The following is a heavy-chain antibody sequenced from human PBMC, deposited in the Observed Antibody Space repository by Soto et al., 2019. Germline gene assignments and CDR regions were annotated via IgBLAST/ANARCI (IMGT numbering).Heavy chain of an antibody. D-gene: IGHD3-16*02. Sequence: EVHLVESGGGLVKPGESLRLSCAASGFTFRNAWMSWVRQAPGKGLECIGRIKSKSDGGTIDYTAPVKGRFTISRDDSQNTLFLQMNSLKAEDTAVYYWATDGNEYVVGSDRFGFWGQGSLVTVSS. CDR3: ATDGNEYVVGSDRFGF. J-gene: IGHJ4*02. CDR1: GFTFRNAW. CDR2: IKSKSDGGTI. V-gene: IGHV3-15*05.